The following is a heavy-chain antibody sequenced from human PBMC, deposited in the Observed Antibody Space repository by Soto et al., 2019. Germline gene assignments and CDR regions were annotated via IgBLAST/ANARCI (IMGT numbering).Heavy chain of an antibody. D-gene: IGHD3-3*01. J-gene: IGHJ6*02. Sequence: GGSLRLSCAASGFTFGTSAMSWVRLAPGKGLEWVSALSGSGGRTYYADSVKGRFTISRDNSKNTLYLQMSSLRAEDTAIYHCAKGPTIFGVVITYSYYYGMELWGRGTTVTVSS. CDR3: AKGPTIFGVVITYSYYYGMEL. CDR1: GFTFGTSA. CDR2: LSGSGGRT. V-gene: IGHV3-23*01.